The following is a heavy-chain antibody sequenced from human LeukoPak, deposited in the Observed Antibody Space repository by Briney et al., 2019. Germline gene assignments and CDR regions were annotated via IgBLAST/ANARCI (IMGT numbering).Heavy chain of an antibody. CDR1: GFTFDDYA. CDR3: AKERPGDYGGNSGWDY. CDR2: ISWNSGSI. D-gene: IGHD4-23*01. Sequence: PGRSLRLSCAASGFTFDDYAMHWVRQAPGKGLEWVSGISWNSGSIGYADSVKGRFTISRDNSKNTLYLQMNSLRAEDTAAYYCAKERPGDYGGNSGWDYWGQGTLVTVSS. V-gene: IGHV3-9*01. J-gene: IGHJ4*02.